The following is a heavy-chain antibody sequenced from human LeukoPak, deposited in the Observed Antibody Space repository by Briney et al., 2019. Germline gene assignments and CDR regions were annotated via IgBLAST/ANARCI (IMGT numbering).Heavy chain of an antibody. CDR2: ISSSSTYI. V-gene: IGHV3-21*01. D-gene: IGHD3-10*01. Sequence: GGSLRLSCAASGFNFRSYSMNWVRQAPGKGLEWVSSISSSSTYIYYADSVKGRFTISRDNAKNSLYLQMNSLRAEDTAVYYCARDRGDVIAGFDFWGQGTLVTVSS. J-gene: IGHJ4*02. CDR1: GFNFRSYS. CDR3: ARDRGDVIAGFDF.